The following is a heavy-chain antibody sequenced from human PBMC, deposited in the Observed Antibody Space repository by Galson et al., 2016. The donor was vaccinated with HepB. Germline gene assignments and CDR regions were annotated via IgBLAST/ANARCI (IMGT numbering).Heavy chain of an antibody. V-gene: IGHV4-4*02. CDR3: ARQHRGGPSDY. Sequence: ETLSLTCAVSGVSISSSDWWSWVRQPPGQGLEWIGQIFHSGRVHYAPSLASRVTISIDTSNNHFSLRLSSVTAADTALYYCARQHRGGPSDYWGQGTLVIVSS. CDR1: GVSISSSDW. CDR2: IFHSGRV. J-gene: IGHJ4*02. D-gene: IGHD5-24*01.